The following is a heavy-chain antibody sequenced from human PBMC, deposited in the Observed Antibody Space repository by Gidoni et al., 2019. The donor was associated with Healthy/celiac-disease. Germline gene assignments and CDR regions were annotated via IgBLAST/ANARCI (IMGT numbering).Heavy chain of an antibody. CDR1: GGTFSSYA. J-gene: IGHJ4*02. CDR2: IIPIFGTA. Sequence: QVQLVQSGAEVKKPGSSVKVSCKASGGTFSSYAISWVRQAPGQGLEWMGGIIPIFGTANYAQKFQGRVTITADKSTSTAYMELSSLRSEDTSVYYCATSIVGATTQQVSPFDYWGQGTLVTVSS. CDR3: ATSIVGATTQQVSPFDY. D-gene: IGHD1-26*01. V-gene: IGHV1-69*06.